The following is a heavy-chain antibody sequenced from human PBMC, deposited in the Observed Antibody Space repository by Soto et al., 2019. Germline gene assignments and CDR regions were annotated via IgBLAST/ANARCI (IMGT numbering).Heavy chain of an antibody. J-gene: IGHJ3*02. V-gene: IGHV3-21*01. D-gene: IGHD2-15*01. CDR3: ARDRVLATVVTEDAFDI. CDR1: GFTFSSYS. CDR2: ISSSSSYI. Sequence: EVQLVESGGGLVKPGGSLRLSCAASGFTFSSYSMNWVRQAPGKGLEWVSSISSSSSYIYYADSVKGRFTISRDNAKNSLYLQMNSLRAEDTAVYYCARDRVLATVVTEDAFDIWGQGTMVTVSS.